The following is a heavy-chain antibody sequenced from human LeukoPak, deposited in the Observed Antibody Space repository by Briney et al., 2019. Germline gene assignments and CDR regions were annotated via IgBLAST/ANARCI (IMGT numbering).Heavy chain of an antibody. D-gene: IGHD3-16*02. J-gene: IGHJ4*02. CDR2: INWNGGST. CDR1: GFTFDDYG. CDR3: GRDVPQANYDYVWGSYRSWYFDY. V-gene: IGHV3-20*04. Sequence: GGSLRLSCAASGFTFDDYGMSWVRQAPRKGLEWVSGINWNGGSTGYADSVKGRFTISRDNAKNSLYLQMNSLRAEDTALYYCGRDVPQANYDYVWGSYRSWYFDYWGQGTLVTVSS.